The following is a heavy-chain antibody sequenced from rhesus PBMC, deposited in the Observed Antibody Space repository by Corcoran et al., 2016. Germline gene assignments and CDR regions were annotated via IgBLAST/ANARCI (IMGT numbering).Heavy chain of an antibody. CDR2: IGGSSEHT. CDR3: GRRAAAGPFVDH. V-gene: IGHV4-127*01. D-gene: IGHD6S26*01. CDR1: DDSISSGFG. Sequence: QVQLQESGPGLVKPSETLSLPCSVSDDSISSGFGWSWIRPPPGKGLEWMGYIGGSSEHTNYNPSRKMRGIISKDTSKNKSSLKVTSVTAADTAVDYWGRRAAAGPFVDHWGQGSWSPSPQ. J-gene: IGHJ4*01.